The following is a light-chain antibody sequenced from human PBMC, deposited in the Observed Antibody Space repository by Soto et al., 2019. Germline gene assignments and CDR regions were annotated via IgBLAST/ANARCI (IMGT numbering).Light chain of an antibody. Sequence: EIVLTQSPASLSVSPGETVTLSCRTSQTIGSLLAWYRQRPGQTPRLLIHDASNRAPGVPARLSGSGSQTDFTLTISSFEPEDSGVYYCQQRNSPPFTFGPGTEVNIK. J-gene: IGKJ3*01. V-gene: IGKV3-11*01. CDR3: QQRNSPPFT. CDR2: DAS. CDR1: QTIGSL.